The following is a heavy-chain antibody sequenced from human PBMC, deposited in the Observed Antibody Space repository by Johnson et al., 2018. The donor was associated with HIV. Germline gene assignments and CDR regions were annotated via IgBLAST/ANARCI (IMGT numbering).Heavy chain of an antibody. J-gene: IGHJ3*02. D-gene: IGHD2-21*02. CDR2: INWNGGST. CDR1: GFTFDDYG. V-gene: IGHV3-20*04. Sequence: VQLVESGGGVVRPGGSLRLSCAASGFTFDDYGMSWVRQAPWKGLDWVSGINWNGGSTGYADSVKGRFTISRDNAKNSLYLQMNSLRAEDTAVYYCASPDPNVVVTVGDVKDAFDIWGQWTMVTVSS. CDR3: ASPDPNVVVTVGDVKDAFDI.